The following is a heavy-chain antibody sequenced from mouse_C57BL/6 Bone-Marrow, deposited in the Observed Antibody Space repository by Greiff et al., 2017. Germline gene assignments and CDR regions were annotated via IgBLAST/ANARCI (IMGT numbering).Heavy chain of an antibody. CDR1: GFDFSKDW. J-gene: IGHJ2*01. CDR3: ARLHY. CDR2: INPGSSTI. Sequence: EVKLVESGGGLVQPGGSLKLSCAASGFDFSKDWMSWVRQATGKGLELIGEINPGSSTINYTPSLKDKFIISRDNAKNTLYLQMSKVRSEDTALYYCARLHYWGQGTTLTVSS. V-gene: IGHV4-2*01.